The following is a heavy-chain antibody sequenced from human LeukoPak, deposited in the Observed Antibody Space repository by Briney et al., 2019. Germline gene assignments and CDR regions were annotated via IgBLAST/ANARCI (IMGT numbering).Heavy chain of an antibody. CDR1: GFTVSSNC. CDR2: IYSGGST. D-gene: IGHD1-1*01. Sequence: PGGSLRLSCAASGFTVSSNCMSWVRQAPGKGLEWVSVIYSGGSTYYADSVKGRFTISRDNSKNTLYLQMNSLRAEDTAVYYCARDRNDWGSWRYFDYWGQGTLVTVSS. J-gene: IGHJ4*02. V-gene: IGHV3-66*01. CDR3: ARDRNDWGSWRYFDY.